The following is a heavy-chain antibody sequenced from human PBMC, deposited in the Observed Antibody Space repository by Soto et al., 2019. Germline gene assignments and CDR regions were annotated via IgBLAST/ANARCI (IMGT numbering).Heavy chain of an antibody. CDR3: ARLGVAAVGYYFDY. V-gene: IGHV4-39*01. Sequence: SETLSLTCTVSGGSISSSSYYWGWIRQPPGKGLEWIGSIYYSGSTYYNRSLKSRVTISVDTSKNQFSLKLSSVTAADTAVYYCARLGVAAVGYYFDYWGQGTLVTVSS. CDR1: GGSISSSSYY. D-gene: IGHD6-13*01. CDR2: IYYSGST. J-gene: IGHJ4*02.